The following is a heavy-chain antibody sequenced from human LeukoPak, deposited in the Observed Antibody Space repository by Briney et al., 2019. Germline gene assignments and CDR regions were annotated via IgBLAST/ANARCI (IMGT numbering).Heavy chain of an antibody. J-gene: IGHJ6*03. Sequence: QSGGSLRLSCAASGFTFSSYGMHWVRQAPGKGLEWVAFIRYDGSNKYYADSVKGRFTISRDNSENTLYLQMKSLRAEDTAVYYCAKGGGYEAQYYYYYLDVWGKGTTVTISS. D-gene: IGHD5-12*01. CDR1: GFTFSSYG. CDR2: IRYDGSNK. V-gene: IGHV3-30*02. CDR3: AKGGGYEAQYYYYYLDV.